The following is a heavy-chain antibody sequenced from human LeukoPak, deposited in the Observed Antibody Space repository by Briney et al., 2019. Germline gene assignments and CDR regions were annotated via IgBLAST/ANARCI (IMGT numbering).Heavy chain of an antibody. Sequence: ASVKVSCKASGYTFTSYYIHWVRQAPGQGLEWMGIINPSGGSTNYAQKFQGRVTMTRDTSTSTVYMELSSLRSEDSAVYYCARSTTTYLDYWGQGTLVTVSS. CDR1: GYTFTSYY. V-gene: IGHV1-46*01. J-gene: IGHJ4*02. D-gene: IGHD4-11*01. CDR2: INPSGGST. CDR3: ARSTTTYLDY.